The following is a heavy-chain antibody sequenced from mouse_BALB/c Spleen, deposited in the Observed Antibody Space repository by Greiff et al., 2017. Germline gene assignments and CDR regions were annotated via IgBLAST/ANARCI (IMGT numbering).Heavy chain of an antibody. CDR3: ARVTTAGYFDY. CDR2: INSNGGST. D-gene: IGHD1-2*01. J-gene: IGHJ2*01. V-gene: IGHV5-6-3*01. CDR1: GFTFSSYG. Sequence: EVQRVESGGGLVQPGGSLKLSCAASGFTFSSYGMSWVRQTPDKRLELVATINSNGGSTYYPDSVKGRFTISRDNAKNTLYLQMSSLKSEDTAMYYCARVTTAGYFDYWGQGTTLTVSS.